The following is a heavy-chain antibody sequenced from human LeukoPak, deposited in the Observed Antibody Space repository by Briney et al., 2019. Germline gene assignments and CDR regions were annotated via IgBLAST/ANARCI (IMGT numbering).Heavy chain of an antibody. CDR3: AKDGGTWLKDY. V-gene: IGHV3-30*02. J-gene: IGHJ4*02. CDR2: IQHDGSSK. Sequence: GRSLRLSCAASGFTFSSYAMHWVRQAPGKGLEWVTFIQHDGSSKYYADSVKGRFTISRDNSKNTLYLQMNSLRPEDTAVYYCAKDGGTWLKDYWGQGTLVTVSS. CDR1: GFTFSSYA. D-gene: IGHD3-22*01.